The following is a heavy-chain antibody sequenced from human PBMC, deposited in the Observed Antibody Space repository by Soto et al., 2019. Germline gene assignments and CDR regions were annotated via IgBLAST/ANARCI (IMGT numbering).Heavy chain of an antibody. CDR3: ARYGEVTPRRYGMDV. CDR2: INHSGST. Sequence: SETLSLTCAVYGGSFSGYQWSWVRQAPGKGLEWIGEINHSGSTNYNPSLKSRVTISIDTSKNQFSLMLTSVTAPDTAMYFWARYGEVTPRRYGMDVWGQGTTVTVSS. CDR1: GGSFSGYQ. D-gene: IGHD3-16*01. J-gene: IGHJ6*02. V-gene: IGHV4-34*01.